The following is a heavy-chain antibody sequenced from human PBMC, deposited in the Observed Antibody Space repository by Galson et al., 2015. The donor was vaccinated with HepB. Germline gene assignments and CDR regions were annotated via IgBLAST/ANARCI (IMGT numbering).Heavy chain of an antibody. J-gene: IGHJ6*02. Sequence: SLRLSCAASGFTFSSYAMSWVRQAPGKGLEWVSAISGSGGSTYYADSVKGRFTISRDNSKNTLYLQMNSLRAEDTAVYYCAKVGSGSYSAGMDVWGQGTTVTVSS. CDR3: AKVGSGSYSAGMDV. CDR1: GFTFSSYA. CDR2: ISGSGGST. D-gene: IGHD3-10*01. V-gene: IGHV3-23*01.